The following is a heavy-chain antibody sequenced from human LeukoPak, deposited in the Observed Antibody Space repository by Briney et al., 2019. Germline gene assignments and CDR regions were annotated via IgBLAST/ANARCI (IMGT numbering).Heavy chain of an antibody. CDR3: AREVDTAMGEIDY. CDR2: ISAYNGNT. V-gene: IGHV1-18*01. D-gene: IGHD5-18*01. CDR1: GYTFTSYG. Sequence: GASVKVSCKASGYTFTSYGISWVRQAPGQGLEWMGWISAYNGNTNYAQKLQGRVTMTTDTSTSTAYVELRSLRSDDTAVYYCAREVDTAMGEIDYWGQGTLVTVSS. J-gene: IGHJ4*02.